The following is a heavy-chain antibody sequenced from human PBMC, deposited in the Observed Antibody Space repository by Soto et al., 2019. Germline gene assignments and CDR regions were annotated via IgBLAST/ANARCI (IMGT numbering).Heavy chain of an antibody. CDR2: IYYSGST. CDR1: GGSISSYY. J-gene: IGHJ4*02. Sequence: QVQLQESGPGLVKPSETLSLTCTVSGGSISSYYWSWIRQPPGKGLEWIGYIYYSGSTNYNPSLKSRVTISVYTSKNQFSLKLSSVTAADTAVYYCARNYGFYFDYWGQGTLVTVSS. V-gene: IGHV4-59*08. CDR3: ARNYGFYFDY. D-gene: IGHD3-10*01.